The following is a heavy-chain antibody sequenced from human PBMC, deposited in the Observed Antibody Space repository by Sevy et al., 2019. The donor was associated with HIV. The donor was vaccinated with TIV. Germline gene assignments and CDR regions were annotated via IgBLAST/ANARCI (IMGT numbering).Heavy chain of an antibody. Sequence: ASVKVSCKASGYTFTSYGISWVRQAPGQGLEWMGWISAYNGNTNDAQKLQGRVTMTTDTSTSTAYMELRSLRSDDTAVYYCARDRYSSSWWDAFDIWGQGTMVTVSS. CDR3: ARDRYSSSWWDAFDI. V-gene: IGHV1-18*04. CDR1: GYTFTSYG. J-gene: IGHJ3*02. D-gene: IGHD6-13*01. CDR2: ISAYNGNT.